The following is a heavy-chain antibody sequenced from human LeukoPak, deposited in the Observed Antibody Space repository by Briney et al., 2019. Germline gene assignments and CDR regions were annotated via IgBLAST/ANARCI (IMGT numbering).Heavy chain of an antibody. D-gene: IGHD6-13*01. CDR2: MSNSGST. V-gene: IGHV4-39*01. CDR1: GGSISSSSYY. J-gene: IGHJ4*02. Sequence: SETLSLTCTVSGGSISSSSYYWGWIRQSPGKGLEWIGTMSNSGSTYYNPPLKSRVTISGDTAKNQFSLKLSSVTAADTAVYYCARRSQAAAGRGIDYWGQGTLVTVSS. CDR3: ARRSQAAAGRGIDY.